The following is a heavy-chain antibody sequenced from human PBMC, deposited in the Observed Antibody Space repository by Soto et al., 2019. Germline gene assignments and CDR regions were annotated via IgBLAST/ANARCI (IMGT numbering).Heavy chain of an antibody. CDR1: GFSLSTSGVG. CDR3: AHSAHRGTGLEKRLWWSFFFDY. CDR2: IYWDDDK. Sequence: SGPTLVNPTQTLTLTCTFSGFSLSTSGVGVGWIRQPPGKALEWLALIYWDDDKRYSPSLKSRLTITKDTSKNQVVLTMTNMDPVDTATYYCAHSAHRGTGLEKRLWWSFFFDYWGQGTLVTVSS. D-gene: IGHD5-18*01. J-gene: IGHJ4*02. V-gene: IGHV2-5*02.